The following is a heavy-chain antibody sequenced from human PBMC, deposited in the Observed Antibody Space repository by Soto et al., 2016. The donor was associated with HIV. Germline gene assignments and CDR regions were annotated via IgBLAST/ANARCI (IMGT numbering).Heavy chain of an antibody. D-gene: IGHD3-10*02. CDR2: MNPNSGNT. V-gene: IGHV1-8*03. Sequence: QVQLVQSGAEVKKPGASVKVSCKASGYTFTSYDINWVRQATGQGLEWMGWMNPNSGNTGYAQKFQGRVTITRNTSISTAYMELSSLRSEDTAVYYCARTASVGLGTGTEKVRLRRLRTPWGAQG. CDR3: ARTASVGLGTGTEKVRLRRLRTPW. J-gene: IGHJ3*01. CDR1: GYTFTSYD.